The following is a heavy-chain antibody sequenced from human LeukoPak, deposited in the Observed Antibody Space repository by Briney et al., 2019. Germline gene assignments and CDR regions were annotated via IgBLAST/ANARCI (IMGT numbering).Heavy chain of an antibody. D-gene: IGHD6-13*01. Sequence: GGSLRLSCAVSGFTVSSNYMNWVRQVPGKGLEWVSVLYRDDTTYYADSVKGRFTISRDNSRNTLYLQMNSLRAEDTAVYYCARAPTPYSSNWFVSESWGQGTLVTVSS. CDR1: GFTVSSNY. CDR2: LYRDDTT. CDR3: ARAPTPYSSNWFVSES. J-gene: IGHJ5*02. V-gene: IGHV3-66*01.